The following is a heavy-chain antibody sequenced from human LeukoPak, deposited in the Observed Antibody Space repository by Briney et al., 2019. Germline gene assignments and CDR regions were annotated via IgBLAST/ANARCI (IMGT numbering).Heavy chain of an antibody. J-gene: IGHJ3*01. D-gene: IGHD7-27*01. CDR1: GYPFTDYY. CDR3: ARLWGKYDGLDV. Sequence: ASVKVSCKPSGYPFTDYYMHWVRQAPGQGLEYMGWINANNGGTKYPQKFQGRVTMTRDTSISTAYMELSSLRSDDTAVYYCARLWGKYDGLDVWGQGTMVTVSS. V-gene: IGHV1-2*02. CDR2: INANNGGT.